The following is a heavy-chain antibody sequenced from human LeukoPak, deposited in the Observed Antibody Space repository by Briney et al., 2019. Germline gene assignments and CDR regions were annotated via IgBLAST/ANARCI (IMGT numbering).Heavy chain of an antibody. CDR3: ARVGGSYPRTGDCFDY. V-gene: IGHV3-23*01. CDR1: GFTFHIYA. J-gene: IGHJ4*02. CDR2: INGGGYGT. D-gene: IGHD1-26*01. Sequence: PGGSLRLSCAASGFTFHIYAMNWVRQAPGKGLEWVSAINGGGYGTYYADSVRGRFTIYRDNSKNTLYLQMNSLRAEDTAVYYCARVGGSYPRTGDCFDYWGQGTLVTVSS.